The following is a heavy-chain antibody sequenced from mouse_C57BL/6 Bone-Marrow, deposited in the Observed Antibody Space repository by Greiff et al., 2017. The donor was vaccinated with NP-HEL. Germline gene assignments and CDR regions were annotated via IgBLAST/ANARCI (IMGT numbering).Heavy chain of an antibody. CDR1: GFTFSDYY. D-gene: IGHD1-1*01. CDR2: ISNGGGST. CDR3: ARHHYCSSYFDY. V-gene: IGHV5-12*01. Sequence: EVKLVESGGGLVQPGGSLKLSCAASGFTFSDYYMYWVRQTPEKRLEWVAYISNGGGSTYYPDTVKGRFTISRDNAKNTLYLQMSRLKSEDTAMDYCARHHYCSSYFDYWGQGTTLTVSS. J-gene: IGHJ2*01.